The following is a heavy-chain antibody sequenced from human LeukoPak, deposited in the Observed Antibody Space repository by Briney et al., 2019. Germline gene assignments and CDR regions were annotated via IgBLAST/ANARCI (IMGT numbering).Heavy chain of an antibody. CDR2: INPNNGDT. D-gene: IGHD6-13*01. V-gene: IGHV1-2*02. Sequence: ASVKVSCKASGYTFTGYYMHWVRQAPGQGLEWMGWINPNNGDTKYSQKFQGRVTMTRDMSITTTYMELSRLRSDDTAVYNCARDLAASGTDYWGQGTLVTVSP. CDR3: ARDLAASGTDY. CDR1: GYTFTGYY. J-gene: IGHJ4*02.